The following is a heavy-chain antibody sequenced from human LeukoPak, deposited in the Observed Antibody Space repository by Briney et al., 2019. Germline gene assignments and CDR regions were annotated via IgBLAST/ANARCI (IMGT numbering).Heavy chain of an antibody. CDR2: IYYSGNT. V-gene: IGHV4-59*01. Sequence: SETLSLTCTVSGGSISSYYWSWIRQPPGKGLEWIGYIYYSGNTNYNPSLKSRVTISVDTSKNQFSLKLSSVTAADTAVYYCARGTPSDFWSGYSPIDYWGQGTLVTVSS. J-gene: IGHJ4*02. D-gene: IGHD3-3*01. CDR1: GGSISSYY. CDR3: ARGTPSDFWSGYSPIDY.